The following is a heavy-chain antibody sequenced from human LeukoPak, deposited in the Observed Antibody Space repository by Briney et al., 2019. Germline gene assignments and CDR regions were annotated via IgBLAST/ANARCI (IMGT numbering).Heavy chain of an antibody. J-gene: IGHJ4*02. CDR1: GGSFSGYY. CDR3: ARPFERYYYGSGRRFDY. Sequence: PSETLSLTCAVYGGSFSGYYWGWIRQPPGKGLEWIGEINHSGSTNYNPSLKSRVTISVDTSKNQFSLKLSSVTAADTAVYYCARPFERYYYGSGRRFDYWGQGTLVTVSS. CDR2: INHSGST. V-gene: IGHV4-34*01. D-gene: IGHD3-10*01.